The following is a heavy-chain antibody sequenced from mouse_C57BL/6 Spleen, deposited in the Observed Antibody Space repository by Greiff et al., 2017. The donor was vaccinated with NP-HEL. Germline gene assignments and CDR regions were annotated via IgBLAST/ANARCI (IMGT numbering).Heavy chain of an antibody. CDR2: ISYDGSN. CDR1: GYSITSGYY. V-gene: IGHV3-6*01. CDR3: ARDYYGSSSWYFDV. D-gene: IGHD1-1*01. Sequence: DVKLQESGPGLVKPSQSLSLTCSVTGYSITSGYYWNWIRQFPGNKLEWMGYISYDGSNNYNPSLKNRISITRDTSKNQFFLKLNSVTTEDTATYYCARDYYGSSSWYFDVWGTGTTVTVSS. J-gene: IGHJ1*03.